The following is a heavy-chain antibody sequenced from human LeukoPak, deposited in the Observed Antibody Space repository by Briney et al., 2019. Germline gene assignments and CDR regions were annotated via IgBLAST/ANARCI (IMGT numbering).Heavy chain of an antibody. D-gene: IGHD6-13*01. J-gene: IGHJ4*02. CDR1: GSMFRNYW. CDR3: AKDSGWFRFDY. CDR2: INQDGTKI. Sequence: GGSLRLSCVVSGSMFRNYWMSWLRQAPGKGPEWVANINQDGTKIFEVDFMKGRFTLSRDNAKSSLYLQMNSLRAEDTAVYYCAKDSGWFRFDYWGQGTLVTVSS. V-gene: IGHV3-7*03.